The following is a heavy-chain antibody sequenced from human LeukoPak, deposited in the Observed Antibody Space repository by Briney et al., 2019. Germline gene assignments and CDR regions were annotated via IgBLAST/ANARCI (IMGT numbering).Heavy chain of an antibody. Sequence: ASVKVSCKASGYTFTGYYMRWVRQAPGQGLEWMGWINPNSGGTNYAQKFQGRVTMTRDTSISTAYMELSRLRSDDTAVYYCARDLGHIVVVVAATLGETSFDYWGQGTLVTVSS. D-gene: IGHD2-15*01. CDR2: INPNSGGT. J-gene: IGHJ4*02. CDR1: GYTFTGYY. V-gene: IGHV1-2*02. CDR3: ARDLGHIVVVVAATLGETSFDY.